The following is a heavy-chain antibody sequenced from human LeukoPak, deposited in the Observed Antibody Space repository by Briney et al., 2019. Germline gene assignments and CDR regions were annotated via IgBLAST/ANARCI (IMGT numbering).Heavy chain of an antibody. CDR1: GFTFSSYW. D-gene: IGHD4/OR15-4a*01. CDR2: ISSGGTTI. J-gene: IGHJ4*02. CDR3: ARYNYGPNTLDS. V-gene: IGHV3-48*04. Sequence: TGGSLRLSCAASGFTFSSYWMSWVRQAPGKGLEWVSYISSGGTTIYSADSVKGRFTISRDNAKNSLYLQMSSLRAEDTAVYYCARYNYGPNTLDSWGQGTLVTVSS.